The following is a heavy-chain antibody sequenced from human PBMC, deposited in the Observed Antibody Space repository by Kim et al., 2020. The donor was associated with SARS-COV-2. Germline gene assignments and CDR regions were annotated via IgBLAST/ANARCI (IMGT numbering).Heavy chain of an antibody. Sequence: GVSLRLSCAASGFTFSSYAMHWVRQAPGKGLEWVAVISYDGSNKYYADSVKGRFTISRDNSKNTLYLQMNSLRAEDTAVYYCARPRGGSYYSYFDYWGQGTLVTVSS. CDR1: GFTFSSYA. CDR2: ISYDGSNK. V-gene: IGHV3-30-3*01. J-gene: IGHJ4*02. D-gene: IGHD1-26*01. CDR3: ARPRGGSYYSYFDY.